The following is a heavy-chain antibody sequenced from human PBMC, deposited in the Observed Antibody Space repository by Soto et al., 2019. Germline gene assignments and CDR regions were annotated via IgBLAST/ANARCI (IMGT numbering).Heavy chain of an antibody. D-gene: IGHD3-10*01. CDR1: VFSVSCNH. CDR2: ISSGGST. CDR3: ARRTLDASGSYYNDRGMDV. J-gene: IGHJ6*02. Sequence: WGSLRLFSVAGVFSVSCNHMSWVRQAPGKGLELVSVISSGGSTYYADSVKGRFTISRDNSKNTLYLQMNSLSAEDTAVYYCARRTLDASGSYYNDRGMDVWGQGTTVTVSS. V-gene: IGHV3-53*01.